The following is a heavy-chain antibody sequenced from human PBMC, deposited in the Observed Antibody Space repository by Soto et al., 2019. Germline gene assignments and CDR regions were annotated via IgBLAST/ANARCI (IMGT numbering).Heavy chain of an antibody. CDR1: GFTLRTYT. CDR3: VRDRCSTTNCYYDY. Sequence: GGSLRLSCAASGFTLRTYTMNWVRQAPGKGLEWVSSISISSSDRYYADSVRGRFTISRDNAKNALYLQMNSLRADDTAVYFCVRDRCSTTNCYYDYWGQGILVTVSS. V-gene: IGHV3-21*06. J-gene: IGHJ4*02. D-gene: IGHD2-2*01. CDR2: ISISSSDR.